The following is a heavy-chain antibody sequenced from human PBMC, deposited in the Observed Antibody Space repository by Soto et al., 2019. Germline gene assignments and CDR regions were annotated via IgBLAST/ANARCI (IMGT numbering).Heavy chain of an antibody. CDR3: ASARSPRYSSGWSQLDY. Sequence: PGGSLRLSCAASGFTFSSYGMHWVRQAPGKGLEWVAVISYDGSNKYYADSVKGRFTISRDNSKNTLYLQMNSLRAEDTAVYYCASARSPRYSSGWSQLDYWGQGTLVTVSS. CDR2: ISYDGSNK. D-gene: IGHD6-19*01. V-gene: IGHV3-30*03. J-gene: IGHJ4*02. CDR1: GFTFSSYG.